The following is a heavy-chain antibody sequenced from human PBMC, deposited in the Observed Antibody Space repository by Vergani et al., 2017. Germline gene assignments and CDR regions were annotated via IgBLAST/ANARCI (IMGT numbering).Heavy chain of an antibody. CDR2: IIPILGTA. CDR1: GGTFSSYA. J-gene: IGHJ4*02. CDR3: ARDVRWLNRMEMG. D-gene: IGHD5-24*01. Sequence: QVQLVQSGAEVKKPGSSVKVSCKASGGTFSSYAISWVRQAPGQGLEWMGRIIPILGTANYAQKFQGRVTITADESTSTAYMGLSSLRSEDTAVYYCARDVRWLNRMEMGWGQGTLVTVSS. V-gene: IGHV1-69*11.